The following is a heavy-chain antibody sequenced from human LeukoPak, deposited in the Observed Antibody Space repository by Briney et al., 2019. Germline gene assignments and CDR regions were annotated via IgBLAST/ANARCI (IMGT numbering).Heavy chain of an antibody. CDR2: ISWNGVSI. CDR1: GFTFDEYG. Sequence: GGSLRLSCAASGFTFDEYGVTSVRQAQGKVLEWVSGISWNGVSIGYGDSVKGRFTISRDNAKNSLYLQMNSLRTEDTALYYCARVAGGYSYGNTFDYWGQGTLVTVSS. J-gene: IGHJ4*02. V-gene: IGHV3-20*04. CDR3: ARVAGGYSYGNTFDY. D-gene: IGHD5-12*01.